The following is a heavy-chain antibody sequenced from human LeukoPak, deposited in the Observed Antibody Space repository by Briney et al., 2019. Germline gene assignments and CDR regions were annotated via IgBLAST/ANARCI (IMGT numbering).Heavy chain of an antibody. Sequence: SETLSLTCTVSGGSISSYYWSWIRQPPGKRLEWIGYIYNSGSTNYNPSLKSRVTISVDTSKNQFSLKLSSVTAADTAVYYCARQSPPYKYYFDYWGQGTLVTVSS. D-gene: IGHD1-14*01. CDR1: GGSISSYY. CDR2: IYNSGST. V-gene: IGHV4-59*08. CDR3: ARQSPPYKYYFDY. J-gene: IGHJ4*02.